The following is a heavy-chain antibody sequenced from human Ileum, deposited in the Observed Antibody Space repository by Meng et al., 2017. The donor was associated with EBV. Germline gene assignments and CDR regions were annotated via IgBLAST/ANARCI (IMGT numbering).Heavy chain of an antibody. D-gene: IGHD3-16*01. CDR1: GFSLSTSGVG. J-gene: IGHJ4*02. CDR3: AHRRVGDSPWDGGDFDY. Sequence: QITLKESGPSRVKPTQTLALTCTFSGFSLSTSGVGVGWIRQSPGKALEWLAVIYWDNDKRYSPSLKNRLTITKDTSKNQVVLTMTNMDPVDTATYYCAHRRVGDSPWDGGDFDYWGQGTLFTVSS. V-gene: IGHV2-5*02. CDR2: IYWDNDK.